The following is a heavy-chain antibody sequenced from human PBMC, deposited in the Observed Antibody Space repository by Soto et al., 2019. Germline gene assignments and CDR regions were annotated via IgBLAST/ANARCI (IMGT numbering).Heavy chain of an antibody. D-gene: IGHD3-10*01. V-gene: IGHV5-51*01. CDR2: IYPGDSDT. CDR1: GYSFANYW. CDR3: ARDVYYYGSGYNWFDP. J-gene: IGHJ5*02. Sequence: GQSLKLSCQCSGYSFANYWIGWVCQKPGKGLEWMGIIYPGDSDTRYSPSFQGHVTISADKSLNTAYLQWSSLRASDTAIYYCARDVYYYGSGYNWFDPWGQGTLVTVSS.